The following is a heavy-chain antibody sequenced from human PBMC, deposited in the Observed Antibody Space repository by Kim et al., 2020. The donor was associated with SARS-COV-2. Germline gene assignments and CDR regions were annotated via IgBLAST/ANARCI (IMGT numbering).Heavy chain of an antibody. V-gene: IGHV4-59*08. CDR2: IYYSGST. J-gene: IGHJ2*01. Sequence: SETLSLTCTVSGGSISSYYWSWIRQPPGKGLEWIGYIYYSGSTNYNPSLKSRVTISVDTSKNQFSLKLSSVTAADTAVYYCARHDWGRPEGYFDLWGRGTLVTVSA. D-gene: IGHD2-21*01. CDR3: ARHDWGRPEGYFDL. CDR1: GGSISSYY.